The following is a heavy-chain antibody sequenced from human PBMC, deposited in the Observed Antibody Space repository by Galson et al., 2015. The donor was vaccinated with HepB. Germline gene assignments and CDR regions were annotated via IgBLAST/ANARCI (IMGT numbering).Heavy chain of an antibody. V-gene: IGHV1-69*13. CDR2: TIPMFGTA. J-gene: IGHJ4*02. CDR3: ARFGMSSGWYGQLDY. D-gene: IGHD6-19*01. CDR1: GGTFSSYA. Sequence: SVKVSCKASGGTFSSYAISWVRQAPGQGLEWMGGTIPMFGTANYAQKFQGRVTITADESTSTAYMELSSLRSEDTAVYYCARFGMSSGWYGQLDYWGQGTLVTVSS.